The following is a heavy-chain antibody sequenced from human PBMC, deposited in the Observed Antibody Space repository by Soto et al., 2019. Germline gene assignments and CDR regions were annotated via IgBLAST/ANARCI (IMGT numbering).Heavy chain of an antibody. Sequence: RASVKVSCKASGYTFTSYGISWVRQAPGQGLEWMGWISAYNGNTNYAQKLQGRVTMTTDTSTSTAYMELRSLRSDDTAVYYCARDRGVLLIWFGGSLGDNYGMDVWGQGTTVTVSS. V-gene: IGHV1-18*04. CDR1: GYTFTSYG. CDR3: ARDRGVLLIWFGGSLGDNYGMDV. CDR2: ISAYNGNT. J-gene: IGHJ6*02. D-gene: IGHD3-10*01.